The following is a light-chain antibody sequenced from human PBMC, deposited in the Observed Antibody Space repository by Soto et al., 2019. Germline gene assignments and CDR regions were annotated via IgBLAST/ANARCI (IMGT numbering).Light chain of an antibody. J-gene: IGKJ5*01. V-gene: IGKV1-5*03. CDR1: QRISSW. CDR3: QQYNSYSVT. Sequence: DIQMTQSPSTLSASVGDRVTITCRASQRISSWLAWYQQKPGKAPKLLIYKASSLESGVPSRFSGSGSGTEFTLTISSLQPDEFANYYCQQYNSYSVTFGQVTRLEIK. CDR2: KAS.